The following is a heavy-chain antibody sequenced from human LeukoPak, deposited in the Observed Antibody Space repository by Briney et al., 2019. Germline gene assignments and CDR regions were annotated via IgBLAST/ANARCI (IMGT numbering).Heavy chain of an antibody. D-gene: IGHD6-6*01. J-gene: IGHJ5*02. CDR1: GFTFSNYA. Sequence: PGGSLRLSCAASGFTFSNYAMSWVRQAPGKGLAWVSSMSATSGSTFYADSVRGRFTISRDNSKNTLYLQMHSLKASDTAMYFCVRQEFEHSSLPNWFDPWGQGTLVIVSS. CDR3: VRQEFEHSSLPNWFDP. V-gene: IGHV3-23*01. CDR2: MSATSGST.